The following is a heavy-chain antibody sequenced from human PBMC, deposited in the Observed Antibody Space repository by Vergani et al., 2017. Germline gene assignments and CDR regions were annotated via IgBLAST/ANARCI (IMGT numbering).Heavy chain of an antibody. CDR1: GFSVSTSGVG. CDR2: IYWNDDK. CDR3: AHSGPLAAAVDD. V-gene: IGHV2-5*01. Sequence: QITLKESGPTLVKPTQPLTLTCTFSGFSVSTSGVGVGWIRQPPGKALEWLALIYWNDDKRYSPSLKSRHTITKDTSKNQFVLTMTNMDPVDTATYYCAHSGPLAAAVDDWGEGTLVTVS. D-gene: IGHD6-13*01. J-gene: IGHJ4*02.